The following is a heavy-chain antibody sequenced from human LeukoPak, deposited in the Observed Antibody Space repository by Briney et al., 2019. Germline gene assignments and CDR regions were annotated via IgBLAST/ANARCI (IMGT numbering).Heavy chain of an antibody. CDR2: TIPVYGTT. Sequence: APVKVSCKASGGTFSSNAISWVRQAPGQGLEWMGGTIPVYGTTNYAQKFQGRVTITADESTGTVYMELNTLRSEDTAVYYCARAGPPSRDYYYYMDVWGTGTMVTVAS. CDR1: GGTFSSNA. CDR3: ARAGPPSRDYYYYMDV. V-gene: IGHV1-69*13. J-gene: IGHJ6*03.